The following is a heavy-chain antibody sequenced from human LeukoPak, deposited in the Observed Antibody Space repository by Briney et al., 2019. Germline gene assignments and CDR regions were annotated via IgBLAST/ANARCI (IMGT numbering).Heavy chain of an antibody. D-gene: IGHD1-20*01. Sequence: GGSLRLSCAAPGFTFSSYAMSWVRQAPGKGLEWVSAISGSGGSTYYADSVKGRFTISRDNSKNTLYLQMNSLRAEDTAVYYCAKGGYNWNDGFDYWGQGTLVTVSS. CDR1: GFTFSSYA. CDR3: AKGGYNWNDGFDY. CDR2: ISGSGGST. V-gene: IGHV3-23*01. J-gene: IGHJ4*02.